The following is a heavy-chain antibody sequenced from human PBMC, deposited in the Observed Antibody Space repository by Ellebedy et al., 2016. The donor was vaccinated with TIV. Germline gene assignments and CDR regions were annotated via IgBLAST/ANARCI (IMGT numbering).Heavy chain of an antibody. V-gene: IGHV3-33*08. CDR1: GFTFSSYG. J-gene: IGHJ4*02. D-gene: IGHD2-21*02. Sequence: GESLKISCAASGFTFSSYGMHWVRQAPGKGLEWVAGLWFDGDNRYYAASVKGRFTISRDNSKNTLYLQLNSLRAEDTAVYYCAREFDDYFFDYWGQGTLVTVSS. CDR2: LWFDGDNR. CDR3: AREFDDYFFDY.